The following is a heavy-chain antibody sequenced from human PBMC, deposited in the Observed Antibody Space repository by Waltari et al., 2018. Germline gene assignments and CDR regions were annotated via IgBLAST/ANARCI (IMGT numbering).Heavy chain of an antibody. CDR1: GGSITNNRHY. J-gene: IGHJ3*01. D-gene: IGHD5-12*01. Sequence: QLQLQESGPGLVKPSATLSLTCRVSGGSITNNRHYWGWIRQPPGQGLEWIGTLSYTGATYSSPSLKSRVTMSRDTSENQLSLRLGSVTAADTAVYYCATYIGASVGTAAFDVWGQGSMVTVSS. CDR2: LSYTGAT. V-gene: IGHV4-39*01. CDR3: ATYIGASVGTAAFDV.